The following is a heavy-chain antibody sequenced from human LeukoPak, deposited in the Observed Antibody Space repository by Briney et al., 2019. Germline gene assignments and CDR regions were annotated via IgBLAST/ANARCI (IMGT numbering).Heavy chain of an antibody. CDR1: GFTFSSYG. CDR2: ISSSSSYI. CDR3: AKDGAVAAFDY. J-gene: IGHJ4*02. D-gene: IGHD6-19*01. Sequence: PGGSLRLSCAASGFTFSSYGINWVRQAPGKGLEWVSSISSSSSYIYYADSVKGRFTISRDNAKNSLYLQMNSLRAEDTAVYYCAKDGAVAAFDYWGQGTLVTVSS. V-gene: IGHV3-21*01.